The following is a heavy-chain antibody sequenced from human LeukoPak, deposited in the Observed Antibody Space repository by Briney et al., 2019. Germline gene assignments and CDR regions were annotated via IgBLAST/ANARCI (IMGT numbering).Heavy chain of an antibody. V-gene: IGHV1-24*01. CDR1: GYTLTELS. J-gene: IGHJ5*02. CDR2: FDPEDGET. Sequence: ASVKVSCKVSGYTLTELSMHWVRQAPGKGLEWMETFDPEDGETIYAQKFQGRVTMTEDTSTDTAYMELSSLRSEDTAVYYCATYMTTLTANWFDPWGQGTLSPSPQ. CDR3: ATYMTTLTANWFDP. D-gene: IGHD4-11*01.